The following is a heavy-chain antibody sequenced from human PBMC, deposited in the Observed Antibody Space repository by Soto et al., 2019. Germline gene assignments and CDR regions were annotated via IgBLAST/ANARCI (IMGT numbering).Heavy chain of an antibody. CDR2: IIPIFGTA. CDR3: ARTTYAVAGSYYFDY. CDR1: GGTFSSYA. V-gene: IGHV1-69*13. D-gene: IGHD6-19*01. J-gene: IGHJ4*02. Sequence: GASVKVSCKASGGTFSSYAISWVRQAPGQGLEWMGGIIPIFGTANYAQKFQGRVTITADESTSTAYMELSSLRSEDTAVYYCARTTYAVAGSYYFDYWGQGTLVTVS.